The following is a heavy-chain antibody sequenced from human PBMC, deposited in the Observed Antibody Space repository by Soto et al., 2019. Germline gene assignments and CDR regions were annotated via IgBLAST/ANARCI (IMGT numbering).Heavy chain of an antibody. Sequence: QERLVQSGAEVRKPGSSVKVSCKVTGGTSTRYAINWVRQAPGQGLEGMGGIVPMFGTSKYAQKFQGRVTITEDTSTNIAYMELRSLRSEDTAVYYCNRGSEYDFWSGYLWGQGTLVSVSS. D-gene: IGHD3-3*01. CDR2: IVPMFGTS. V-gene: IGHV1-69*06. CDR1: GGTSTRYA. CDR3: NRGSEYDFWSGYL. J-gene: IGHJ4*02.